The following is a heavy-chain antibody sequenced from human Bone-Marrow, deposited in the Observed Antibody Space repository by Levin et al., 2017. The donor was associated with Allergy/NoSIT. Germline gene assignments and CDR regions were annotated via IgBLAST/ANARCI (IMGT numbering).Heavy chain of an antibody. CDR2: INYGSTKT. CDR3: AKGQTAESTAGDY. V-gene: IGHV3-23*01. D-gene: IGHD1-14*01. Sequence: GGSLRLSCAASGFAFSSFAMNWVRQAPGKGLEWVCAINYGSTKTYYTDSVKGRFTISRDHSKNTLYLQMHSLRVEDTAIYYCAKGQTAESTAGDYWGQGTLVTVSS. J-gene: IGHJ4*02. CDR1: GFAFSSFA.